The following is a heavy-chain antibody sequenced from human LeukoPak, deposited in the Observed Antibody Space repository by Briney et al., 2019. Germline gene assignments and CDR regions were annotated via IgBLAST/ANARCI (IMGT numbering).Heavy chain of an antibody. J-gene: IGHJ6*03. CDR1: GFSISSGYS. Sequence: PSETLSLTCTVSGFSISSGYSWGWIRQPPGKGLEWIGTIYHSGSIYYNPSLTSRVTISDDTSKNQFSLRLSSVTAADTAVYYCARHVWVSSSHMDVWGRGTTVTVSS. V-gene: IGHV4-38-2*02. D-gene: IGHD6-19*01. CDR3: ARHVWVSSSHMDV. CDR2: IYHSGSI.